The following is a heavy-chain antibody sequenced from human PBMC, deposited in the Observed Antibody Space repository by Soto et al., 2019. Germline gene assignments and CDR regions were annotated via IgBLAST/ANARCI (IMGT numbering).Heavy chain of an antibody. J-gene: IGHJ4*02. D-gene: IGHD3-22*01. Sequence: SETLSLTCTVSGGSISSGGYYWSWIRQHPGKGLEWIGYIYYSGSTYYNPSLKSRVTISVDTSKNQFSLKLSSVTAADTAVYYCARDRAVHYDSSGLFDYWGQGTLVTVSS. V-gene: IGHV4-31*03. CDR2: IYYSGST. CDR3: ARDRAVHYDSSGLFDY. CDR1: GGSISSGGYY.